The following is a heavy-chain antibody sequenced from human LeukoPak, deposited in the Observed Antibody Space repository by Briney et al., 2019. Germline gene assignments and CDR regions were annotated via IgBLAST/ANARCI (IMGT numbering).Heavy chain of an antibody. CDR1: GGSFSGYY. CDR3: ARGIGCSGGSCYSYWYFDL. V-gene: IGHV4-34*01. Sequence: PSETLSLTCAVYGGSFSGYYWSWIRQPPGKGLEWIGEINHSGRTNYNPSLKSRVTISVDTSKNQFSLKLSSVTAADTAVYYCARGIGCSGGSCYSYWYFDLWGRGTLVTVSS. CDR2: INHSGRT. D-gene: IGHD2-15*01. J-gene: IGHJ2*01.